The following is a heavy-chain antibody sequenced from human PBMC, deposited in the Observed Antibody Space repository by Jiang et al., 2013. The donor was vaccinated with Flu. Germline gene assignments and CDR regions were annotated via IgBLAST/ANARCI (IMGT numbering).Heavy chain of an antibody. Sequence: SGAEVKKPGESLRISCKASGYRFFNYWIGWVRQMPGKDLEWMGIVYPGGSDTRYRPSFHGQVTISADKSITTAYLQWSSLKASDSAMYYCARVALECSGGSCLDFDYWGQGTLVSVSS. D-gene: IGHD2-15*01. CDR1: GYRFFNYW. V-gene: IGHV5-51*01. CDR2: VYPGGSDT. CDR3: ARVALECSGGSCLDFDY. J-gene: IGHJ4*02.